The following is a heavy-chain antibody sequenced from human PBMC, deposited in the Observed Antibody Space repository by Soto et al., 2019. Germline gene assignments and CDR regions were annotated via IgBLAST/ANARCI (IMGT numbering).Heavy chain of an antibody. D-gene: IGHD4-17*01. Sequence: GGSLRLSCAASGFTFDDYTMHWVRQAPGKGLEWVSLISWDGGNRYYADSVKGRFTISRDNSKNSLYLQMNSLRTEDTALYYCAKDTSWTIDYWGRGTLVTVSS. J-gene: IGHJ4*02. CDR2: ISWDGGNR. CDR1: GFTFDDYT. V-gene: IGHV3-43*01. CDR3: AKDTSWTIDY.